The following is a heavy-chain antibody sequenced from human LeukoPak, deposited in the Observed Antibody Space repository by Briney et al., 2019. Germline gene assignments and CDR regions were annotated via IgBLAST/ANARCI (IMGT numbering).Heavy chain of an antibody. CDR3: ARRGYGYYYYYGMDV. J-gene: IGHJ6*02. Sequence: GGSLRLSCAASGYIFTSYWIGWVRQMPGKGLEWMGIIYPGDSDTRYSPSFQGQVTISADKSISTAYLQWSSLKASDTAMYYCARRGYGYYYYYGMDVWGQGTTVTVSS. CDR1: GYIFTSYW. CDR2: IYPGDSDT. V-gene: IGHV5-51*01. D-gene: IGHD3-22*01.